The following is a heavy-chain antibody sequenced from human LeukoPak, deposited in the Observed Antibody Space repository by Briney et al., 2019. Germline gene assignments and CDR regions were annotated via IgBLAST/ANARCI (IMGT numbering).Heavy chain of an antibody. CDR1: GFTFSSYA. V-gene: IGHV3-23*01. D-gene: IGHD3-22*01. J-gene: IGHJ3*02. CDR3: AKLATMIVKDAFDI. Sequence: GGSLRLSCAASGFTFSSYAMSWVRQAPRKGLEWVSIISGSGDNTHYADSVKGRFTISRDNSKSTLYVQMDSLTAEDTAVYYCAKLATMIVKDAFDIWGQGTMVTVSS. CDR2: ISGSGDNT.